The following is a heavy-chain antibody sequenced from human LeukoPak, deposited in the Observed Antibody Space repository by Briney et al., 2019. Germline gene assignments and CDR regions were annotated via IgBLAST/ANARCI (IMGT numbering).Heavy chain of an antibody. CDR3: ARDKTHYYDSSGYYTLRGGMDV. J-gene: IGHJ6*02. D-gene: IGHD3-22*01. Sequence: SVKVSCKASGGTFSSYAISWVRQAPGQGLEWMGGIIPIFGTANYAQKFQGRVTITADESTSTAYMELSSLRSEDTAVYYCARDKTHYYDSSGYYTLRGGMDVWGQGTRVTVSS. CDR1: GGTFSSYA. V-gene: IGHV1-69*13. CDR2: IIPIFGTA.